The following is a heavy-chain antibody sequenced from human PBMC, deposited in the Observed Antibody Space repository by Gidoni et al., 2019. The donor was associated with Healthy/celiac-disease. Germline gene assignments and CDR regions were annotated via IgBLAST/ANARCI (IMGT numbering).Heavy chain of an antibody. CDR3: ARKRLGDYYGSGSPDY. V-gene: IGHV3-7*04. Sequence: EVQLVESGGGLVQPGGSLRLSCAASGFTFSSYWMSWVRQAPGKGLEWVANIKQDGSEKYYVDSVKGRFTISRDNAKNSLYLQMNSLRAEDTALYYCARKRLGDYYGSGSPDYWGQGTLVTVSS. CDR2: IKQDGSEK. CDR1: GFTFSSYW. D-gene: IGHD3-10*01. J-gene: IGHJ4*02.